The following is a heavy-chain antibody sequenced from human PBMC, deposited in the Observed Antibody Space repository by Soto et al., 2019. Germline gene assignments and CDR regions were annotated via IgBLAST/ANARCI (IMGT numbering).Heavy chain of an antibody. Sequence: PSETLSLTCAVYGGSFSGYYWSWIRQPPGKGLEWIGEINHSGSTNYNPSLKSRVTISVDASKNQFSLKLSSVTAADTAVYYCAAGGYTVTEFDYRGQGTLVTVSS. CDR2: INHSGST. CDR1: GGSFSGYY. CDR3: AAGGYTVTEFDY. J-gene: IGHJ4*02. V-gene: IGHV4-34*01. D-gene: IGHD5-12*01.